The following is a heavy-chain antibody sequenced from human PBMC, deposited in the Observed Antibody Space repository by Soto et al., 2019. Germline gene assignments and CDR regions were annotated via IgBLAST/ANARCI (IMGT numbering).Heavy chain of an antibody. CDR2: IYSGGST. J-gene: IGHJ6*03. Sequence: EVQLVESGGGLVQPGGSLRLSCAASGFTVSSNYMSWVRQAPGKGLEWVSVIYSGGSTYYADSVKGRFTISRDNSKNTLYLQMNSLRAEDTAVYYCARDPKDCSSTSCYYYYYYYMDVWGKGTTVTVSS. V-gene: IGHV3-66*01. D-gene: IGHD2-2*01. CDR1: GFTVSSNY. CDR3: ARDPKDCSSTSCYYYYYYYMDV.